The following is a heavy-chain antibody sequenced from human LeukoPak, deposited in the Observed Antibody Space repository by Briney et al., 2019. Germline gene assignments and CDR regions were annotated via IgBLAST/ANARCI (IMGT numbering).Heavy chain of an antibody. V-gene: IGHV3-48*04. Sequence: GGSLRLSCAASGFTFSSYSMNWVRQAPGKGLEWVSYISGSGSTIYYADSVKGRFTISRDNGKNSLYLQMNSLRAEDTAVYYCARDNWGYLDVWGKGTTVTISS. CDR2: ISGSGSTI. CDR1: GFTFSSYS. D-gene: IGHD7-27*01. CDR3: ARDNWGYLDV. J-gene: IGHJ6*03.